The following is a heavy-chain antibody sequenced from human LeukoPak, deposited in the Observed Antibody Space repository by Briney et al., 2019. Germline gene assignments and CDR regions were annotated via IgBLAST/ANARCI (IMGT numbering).Heavy chain of an antibody. Sequence: GGSLRLSCAASGFTFSSYGMHWVRQAPGKGLEWVAVISCDGSNKYYADSVKGRFTISRDNSKNTLYLQMNSLRAEDTAVYYCANCRYSSSWCYFDYWGQGTLVTVSS. D-gene: IGHD6-13*01. J-gene: IGHJ4*02. CDR2: ISCDGSNK. CDR3: ANCRYSSSWCYFDY. CDR1: GFTFSSYG. V-gene: IGHV3-30*18.